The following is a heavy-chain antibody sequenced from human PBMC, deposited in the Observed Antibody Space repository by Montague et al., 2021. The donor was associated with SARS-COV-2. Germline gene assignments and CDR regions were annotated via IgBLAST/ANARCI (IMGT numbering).Heavy chain of an antibody. CDR1: GDSFDSDNFF. CDR3: ARHRRYDVVTYYPDF. CDR2: ISNGGRT. V-gene: IGHV4-39*01. J-gene: IGHJ4*02. D-gene: IGHD3-9*01. Sequence: SETLSLTCAVYGDSFDSDNFFWGWIRQPPGKRLEWIGVISNGGRTFDNPSLKSRVTISVHTSRNQLSLNVKSVTAADTAVYYCARHRRYDVVTYYPDFWGQGILVTVSS.